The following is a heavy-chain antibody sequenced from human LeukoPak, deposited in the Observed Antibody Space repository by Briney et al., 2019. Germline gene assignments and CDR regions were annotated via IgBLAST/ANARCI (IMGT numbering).Heavy chain of an antibody. D-gene: IGHD2/OR15-2a*01. J-gene: IGHJ6*02. Sequence: SETLSLTCTVSVDSISVYYWSWIRDPAGEARECIGRVSATGITTYNPSLKSRVNLSVDTSNNQFSLEVISVNAADTAMYYCARDPPDQNMANVVDVWGQGTAVTVSS. CDR2: VSATGIT. V-gene: IGHV4-4*07. CDR3: ARDPPDQNMANVVDV. CDR1: VDSISVYY.